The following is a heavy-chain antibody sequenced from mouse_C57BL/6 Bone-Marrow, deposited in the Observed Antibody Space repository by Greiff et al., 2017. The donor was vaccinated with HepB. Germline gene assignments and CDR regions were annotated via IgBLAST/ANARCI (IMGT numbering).Heavy chain of an antibody. J-gene: IGHJ2*01. CDR2: INPNNGGT. Sequence: DVKLQESGPELVKPGASVKIPCKASGYTFTDYNMDWVKQSHGKSLEWIGDINPNNGGTIYNQKFKGKATLTVDKSSSTAYMELRSLTSEDTAVYVCARAGIYDVSFDYWGQGTTLTVSS. D-gene: IGHD2-3*01. CDR1: GYTFTDYN. CDR3: ARAGIYDVSFDY. V-gene: IGHV1-18*01.